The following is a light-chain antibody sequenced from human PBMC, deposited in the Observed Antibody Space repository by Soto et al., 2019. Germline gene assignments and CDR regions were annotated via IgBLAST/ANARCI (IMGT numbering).Light chain of an antibody. CDR3: QQYNNWPIT. Sequence: ERVMTQSPATLSVSPGERGTLSYRASQGVSSNLAWYQQKPGQAPGLLIYGASTRATGVPARFSGSGSGTEFTLTISSLQSEDFAVYYCQQYNNWPITLGQPTRLEIK. CDR1: QGVSSN. J-gene: IGKJ5*01. CDR2: GAS. V-gene: IGKV3-15*01.